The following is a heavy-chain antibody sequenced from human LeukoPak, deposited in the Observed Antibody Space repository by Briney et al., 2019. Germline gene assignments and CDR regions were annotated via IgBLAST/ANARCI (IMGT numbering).Heavy chain of an antibody. CDR1: GFSVSSNF. Sequence: GGSLRLSCAASGFSVSSNFMSWVRQAPGKGLECVSVIYSGGDTYYADSVRGRFTISRDKSKNTLYLQMDSLRVEDTAVYYCAKEVVPAASVNWGQGTLVTVSS. J-gene: IGHJ4*02. V-gene: IGHV3-66*01. CDR2: IYSGGDT. D-gene: IGHD2-2*01. CDR3: AKEVVPAASVN.